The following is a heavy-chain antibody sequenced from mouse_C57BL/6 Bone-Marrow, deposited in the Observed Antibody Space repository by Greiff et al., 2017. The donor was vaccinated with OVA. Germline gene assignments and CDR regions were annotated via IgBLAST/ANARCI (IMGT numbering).Heavy chain of an antibody. D-gene: IGHD2-5*01. V-gene: IGHV1-15*01. CDR2: IDPETGGT. Sequence: QVQLQQSGAELVRPGASVTLSCKASGYTFTDYEMHWVKQTPVHGLEWIGAIDPETGGTAYNQKFKGKATLTADTSSSTAYMALRSLTSEDSAVYYCTRGYSNYDAMDYWGQGTSVTVSS. CDR1: GYTFTDYE. J-gene: IGHJ4*01. CDR3: TRGYSNYDAMDY.